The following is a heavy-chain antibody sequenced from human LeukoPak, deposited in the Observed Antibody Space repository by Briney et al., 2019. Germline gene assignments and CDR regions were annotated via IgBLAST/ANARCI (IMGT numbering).Heavy chain of an antibody. Sequence: GGSLRLSCAASGFTFSSYWMSWVRQAPGKGLEWVANIKQDGSEKYYVDSVKGRFTISRDNAKNSLYLQMNSLRAEDTAVYYCAKDRIVVVVAATNYYFDYWGQGTLVTVSS. D-gene: IGHD2-15*01. CDR3: AKDRIVVVVAATNYYFDY. V-gene: IGHV3-7*03. CDR1: GFTFSSYW. CDR2: IKQDGSEK. J-gene: IGHJ4*02.